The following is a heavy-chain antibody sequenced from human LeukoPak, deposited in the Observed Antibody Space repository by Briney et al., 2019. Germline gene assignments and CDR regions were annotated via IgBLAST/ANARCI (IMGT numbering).Heavy chain of an antibody. Sequence: SETLSLTCAVYGGSFSGYYWSWIRQPPGKGLEWIGEINHSGSTNYNPSLKSRVTISVDTSNNQFSLKLSSVTAADTAVYYCARDKKGKLYYYYYMDVWGKGPTVTVSS. D-gene: IGHD3-10*01. CDR3: ARDKKGKLYYYYYMDV. CDR1: GGSFSGYY. J-gene: IGHJ6*03. V-gene: IGHV4-34*01. CDR2: INHSGST.